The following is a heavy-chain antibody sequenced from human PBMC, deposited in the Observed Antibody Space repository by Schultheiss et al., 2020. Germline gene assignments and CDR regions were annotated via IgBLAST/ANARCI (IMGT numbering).Heavy chain of an antibody. D-gene: IGHD4-17*01. J-gene: IGHJ4*02. CDR2: IHSDGRT. Sequence: GGSLRLSCAASGFTVSDNYMSWVRQAPGKGLEWVSLIHSDGRTYFADSVKGRFSISRDNSKNTLYLQMNSLRDEDTAVYYCARGTVTTILGYWGQGTLVTVSS. V-gene: IGHV3-66*01. CDR3: ARGTVTTILGY. CDR1: GFTVSDNY.